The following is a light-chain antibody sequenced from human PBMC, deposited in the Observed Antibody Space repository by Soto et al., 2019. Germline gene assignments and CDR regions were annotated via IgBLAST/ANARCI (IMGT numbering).Light chain of an antibody. Sequence: QSALTQPASVSGSPGQSIIISCTGTSSDVGFYNYVSWYQQHPGKAPKLMIYEVSNRPSGVSNRFSGSKSGNTASLTISGLQAEDEADYYCSSYRSSSTLYVFGTGTKLTVL. V-gene: IGLV2-14*01. J-gene: IGLJ1*01. CDR3: SSYRSSSTLYV. CDR2: EVS. CDR1: SSDVGFYNY.